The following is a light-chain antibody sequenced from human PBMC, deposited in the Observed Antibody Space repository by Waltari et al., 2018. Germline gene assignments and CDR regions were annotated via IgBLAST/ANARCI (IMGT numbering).Light chain of an antibody. CDR1: SSNIGAGYD. CDR2: GNN. V-gene: IGLV1-40*01. CDR3: QSYDSSLSGVI. J-gene: IGLJ2*01. Sequence: QSVLTQPPSVSGAPRQRITISCTGTSSNIGAGYDVHWYLQLPGTAPKLLILGNNNRPSGVPDRFSASKSDTSASLAITGLQAEDEADYYCQSYDSSLSGVIFGGGTKLTVL.